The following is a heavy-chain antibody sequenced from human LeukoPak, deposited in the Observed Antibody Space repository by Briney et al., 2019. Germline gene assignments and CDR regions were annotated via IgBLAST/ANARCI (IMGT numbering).Heavy chain of an antibody. CDR1: GFTFSSFD. V-gene: IGHV3-13*01. CDR2: IGTASDT. Sequence: GGPLRLSCAASGFTFSSFDMHWVRQPTGQGLEWVSTIGTASDTYYPGSVEGRFTLSRDNAKNSLYLQMNSLTAGDTAVYYCARGPPRGKYYYMDVWGKGTTVTVSS. J-gene: IGHJ6*03. CDR3: ARGPPRGKYYYMDV. D-gene: IGHD1-1*01.